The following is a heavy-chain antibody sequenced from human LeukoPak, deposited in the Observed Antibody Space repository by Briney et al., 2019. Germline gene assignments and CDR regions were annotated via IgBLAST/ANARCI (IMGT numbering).Heavy chain of an antibody. CDR3: ARVNGWYYFDY. Sequence: PGESLKISCKGPGYSFTSYWIGWVRQIPGKGLEWMGIIYPGDSDTRYSPSFQGQVTVSADKSISTAYLQWSSLKASDTAMYSCARVNGWYYFDYWGQGTLVTVSS. D-gene: IGHD6-19*01. CDR2: IYPGDSDT. V-gene: IGHV5-51*01. J-gene: IGHJ4*02. CDR1: GYSFTSYW.